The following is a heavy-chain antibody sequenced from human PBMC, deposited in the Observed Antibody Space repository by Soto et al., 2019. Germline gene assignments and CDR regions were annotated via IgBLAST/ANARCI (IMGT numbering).Heavy chain of an antibody. D-gene: IGHD3-3*01. Sequence: QVQLVESGGGVVQPGTSLRLSCAPSGFTFSSYVMHWVRQAPGKGLEWVAVVHYDGTKKYYADSVRGRFTISRDNSEKILYLQMNRLTPDDTAVYFCARETSYDFWSGPQTMDVWGQGTTVTVSS. CDR1: GFTFSSYV. CDR3: ARETSYDFWSGPQTMDV. V-gene: IGHV3-33*01. CDR2: VHYDGTKK. J-gene: IGHJ6*02.